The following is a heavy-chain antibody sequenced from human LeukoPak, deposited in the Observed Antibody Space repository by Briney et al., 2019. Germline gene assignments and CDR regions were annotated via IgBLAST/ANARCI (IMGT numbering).Heavy chain of an antibody. J-gene: IGHJ5*02. CDR3: ARLQYYDFWSGYFVGDNWFDP. CDR1: GGSISSYY. CDR2: IYISGST. V-gene: IGHV4-4*09. Sequence: SETLSLTCTVSGGSISSYYWSWIRQPPGKGLEWIGYIYISGSTNYNPSLKSRVTISVDTSKNQFSLKLSSVTAADTAVYYCARLQYYDFWSGYFVGDNWFDPWGQGTLVTVSS. D-gene: IGHD3-3*01.